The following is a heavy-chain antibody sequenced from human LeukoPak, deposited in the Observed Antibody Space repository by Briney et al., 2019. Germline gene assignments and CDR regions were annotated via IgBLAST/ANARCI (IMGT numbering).Heavy chain of an antibody. CDR1: GFTFSSYE. V-gene: IGHV3-48*03. D-gene: IGHD5-18*01. J-gene: IGHJ4*02. CDR2: ISTSGSTI. CDR3: ARHGPAYSFDY. Sequence: GGSLRLSCAASGFTFSSYEMNWVRQAPVKGLEWVSSISTSGSTIYSADSLKGRFSFSRDNARNSLYLQMSSLRAEDTAVYYCARHGPAYSFDYWGQGTLVTVSS.